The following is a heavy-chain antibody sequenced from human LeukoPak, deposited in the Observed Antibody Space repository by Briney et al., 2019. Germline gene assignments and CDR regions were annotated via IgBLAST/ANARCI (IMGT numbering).Heavy chain of an antibody. J-gene: IGHJ4*02. D-gene: IGHD3-10*01. Sequence: PSETPSLTCTVSGGSIINYYWSWVRQPPGKGLEWIGRIHITESTKYSPSLKSRVTLSQDTSKNQISLRLRSVTAADTAVYYCARDHIGLIPDFWGQGILVSVSS. CDR2: IHITEST. V-gene: IGHV4-4*07. CDR1: GGSIINYY. CDR3: ARDHIGLIPDF.